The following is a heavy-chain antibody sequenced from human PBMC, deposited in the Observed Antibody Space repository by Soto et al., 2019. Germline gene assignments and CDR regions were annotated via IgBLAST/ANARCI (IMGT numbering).Heavy chain of an antibody. D-gene: IGHD3-9*01. CDR3: ARDRLTGYYNYYYYGMDV. CDR1: GGSFSGYY. J-gene: IGHJ6*02. CDR2: INHSGST. V-gene: IGHV4-34*01. Sequence: TSETLSLTCAVYGGSFSGYYWSWIRQPPGKGLEWIGEINHSGSTNYNPSLKSRVTISVDTSKNQFSLKLSSVTAADTAVYYCARDRLTGYYNYYYYGMDVWGQGTTVTVS.